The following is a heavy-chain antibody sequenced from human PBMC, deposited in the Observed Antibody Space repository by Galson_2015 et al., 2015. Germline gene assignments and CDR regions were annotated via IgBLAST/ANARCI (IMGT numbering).Heavy chain of an antibody. V-gene: IGHV1-69*10. J-gene: IGHJ6*02. CDR2: IITIFGIA. Sequence: SVRVSCKASGVTFSSYAISWVRQAPGQGLEWMGGIITIFGIANYAQKFQGRVTITADKSTSTAYMELSSLRAEDTAVYYCARDQGSGSSRLMYYYGMDVWGQGTTVTVSS. CDR3: ARDQGSGSSRLMYYYGMDV. D-gene: IGHD1-26*01. CDR1: GVTFSSYA.